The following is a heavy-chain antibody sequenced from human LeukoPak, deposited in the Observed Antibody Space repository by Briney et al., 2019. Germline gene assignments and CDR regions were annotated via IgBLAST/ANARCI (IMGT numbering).Heavy chain of an antibody. J-gene: IGHJ4*02. CDR2: IYSGGST. Sequence: GGSLRLSCAASGFTVSSNYMSWVRQAPGKGLEWVSVIYSGGSTYYADSVKGRFTISRDNSKNTLYLQMNSLRAEDTAVYYCARGVLRYFDLDYWGQGTLVTVSS. CDR1: GFTVSSNY. CDR3: ARGVLRYFDLDY. D-gene: IGHD3-9*01. V-gene: IGHV3-66*01.